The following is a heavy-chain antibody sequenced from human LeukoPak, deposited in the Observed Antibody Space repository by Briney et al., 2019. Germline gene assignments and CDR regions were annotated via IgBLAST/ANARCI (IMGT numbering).Heavy chain of an antibody. CDR3: VSGSSASLDY. D-gene: IGHD1-26*01. V-gene: IGHV1-2*02. Sequence: GASVKVSCKASGYTFTGYYMHWVRQAPGQGLEWMGWINPNSGGTSYAQKFQGRVTMTEDTSTDTAYMELSSLRSEDTAVYYCVSGSSASLDYWGQGTLVTVSS. CDR1: GYTFTGYY. CDR2: INPNSGGT. J-gene: IGHJ4*02.